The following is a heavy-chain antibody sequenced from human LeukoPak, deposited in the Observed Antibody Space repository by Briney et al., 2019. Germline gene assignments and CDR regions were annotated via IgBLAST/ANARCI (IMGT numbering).Heavy chain of an antibody. J-gene: IGHJ5*02. Sequence: AAPVKVSCKASGYTFTGYYMHWVRQAPGQGLEWMGWINPNSGGTNYAQKFQGRVTMTRDTSISTAYMELSRLRSDDTAVYYCARYPSTYYDFWSGYSSWFDPWGQGTLVTVSS. CDR2: INPNSGGT. CDR3: ARYPSTYYDFWSGYSSWFDP. CDR1: GYTFTGYY. D-gene: IGHD3-3*01. V-gene: IGHV1-2*02.